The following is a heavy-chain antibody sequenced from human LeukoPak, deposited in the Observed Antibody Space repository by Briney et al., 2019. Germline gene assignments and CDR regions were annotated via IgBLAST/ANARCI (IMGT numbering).Heavy chain of an antibody. CDR2: IYSGGST. Sequence: GGSLRLSCVASGFTFDNYAMTWVRQAPGKGLEWVSVIYSGGSTYYADSVKGRFTISRDNSKNTLYLQMNSLRAEDTAVYYCASGSGSYRTPYYYMDVWGTGTTVTVSS. CDR3: ASGSGSYRTPYYYMDV. V-gene: IGHV3-53*01. CDR1: GFTFDNYA. D-gene: IGHD3-10*01. J-gene: IGHJ6*03.